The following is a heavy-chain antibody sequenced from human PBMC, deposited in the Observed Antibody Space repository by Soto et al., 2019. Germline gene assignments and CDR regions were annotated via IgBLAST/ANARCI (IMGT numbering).Heavy chain of an antibody. CDR3: AKDLGYSYGGFFDY. J-gene: IGHJ4*02. D-gene: IGHD5-18*01. CDR2: VSSAGTIT. Sequence: QVQLVESGGGVVQPERSLRLSCAASGFIFSNYGIHWVRQAPGKGLEWLAVVSSAGTITYYADSVKGRFTISRDNSRDTVFLQMNSLRAEDTAVYYCAKDLGYSYGGFFDYWGQGTLVTVSS. CDR1: GFIFSNYG. V-gene: IGHV3-30*18.